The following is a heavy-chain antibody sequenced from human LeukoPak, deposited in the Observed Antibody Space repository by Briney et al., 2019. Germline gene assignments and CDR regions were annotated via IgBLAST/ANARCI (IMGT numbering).Heavy chain of an antibody. CDR3: ARGGYYYDSSGYYSSLGY. J-gene: IGHJ4*02. V-gene: IGHV3-23*01. D-gene: IGHD3-22*01. Sequence: GGSLRLSCAASGFTFSSYAMSWVRQAPGKGLEGVSTISGSGGSTYYADSVKGRFTISRDNSKNTLYLQMNSLRAEDTAVYYCARGGYYYDSSGYYSSLGYWGQGTLVTVSS. CDR2: ISGSGGST. CDR1: GFTFSSYA.